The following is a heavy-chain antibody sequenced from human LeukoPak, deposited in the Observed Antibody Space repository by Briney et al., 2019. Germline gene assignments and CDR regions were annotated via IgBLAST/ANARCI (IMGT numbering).Heavy chain of an antibody. Sequence: GGSLRLSCSASGFTFSDYSMNWVRQAPGKGLEWVSYISSTSATMYHADSVKGRFTISRDNSKNTLYLQMKSLRAEDTAVYYCAKDYIVVLVAVSGWFDSWGQGTLVTVSS. J-gene: IGHJ5*01. CDR1: GFTFSDYS. CDR2: ISSTSATM. V-gene: IGHV3-48*01. D-gene: IGHD2-15*01. CDR3: AKDYIVVLVAVSGWFDS.